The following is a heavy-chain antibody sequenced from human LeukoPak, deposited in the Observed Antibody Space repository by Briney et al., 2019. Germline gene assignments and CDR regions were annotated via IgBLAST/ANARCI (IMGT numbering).Heavy chain of an antibody. CDR2: ISSSGSTI. CDR3: AGSPVLLWFGELTKVDY. CDR1: GFTFSSYE. Sequence: GGSLRLSCAASGFTFSSYEMNWVRQAPGKGLEWVSYISSSGSTIYYADSVKGRFTISRDNAKNSLYLQMNSLRAEDTAVYYCAGSPVLLWFGELTKVDYWGQGTPVTVSS. D-gene: IGHD3-10*01. V-gene: IGHV3-48*03. J-gene: IGHJ4*02.